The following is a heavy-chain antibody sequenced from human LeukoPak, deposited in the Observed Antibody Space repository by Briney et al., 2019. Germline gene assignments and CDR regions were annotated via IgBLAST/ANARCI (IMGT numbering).Heavy chain of an antibody. CDR1: GGSISSGY. CDR2: IYYSGST. D-gene: IGHD1-14*01. Sequence: SETLSLTCTVSGGSISSGYWSWIRQPPGKGLEWLGYIYYSGSTNYNPSLKSRVTISVDTSKNQFSLKLSSVTAADTAVYYCARFSSNPATIDYWGQGTLVTVSS. CDR3: ARFSSNPATIDY. V-gene: IGHV4-59*01. J-gene: IGHJ4*02.